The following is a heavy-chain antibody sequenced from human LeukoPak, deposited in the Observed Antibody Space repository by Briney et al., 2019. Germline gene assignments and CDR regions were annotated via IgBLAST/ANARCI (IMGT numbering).Heavy chain of an antibody. V-gene: IGHV4-59*01. CDR3: ARTTEAHSWRTRYYDYYMDV. CDR1: GGSISSYY. CDR2: IYYSGST. D-gene: IGHD6-13*01. Sequence: SETLSLTCTVSGGSISSYYWSWIRQPPGKGLEWIGYIYYSGSTNYNPSLKSRVTMSVDTSKNQFSLKLSSVTAADTAVYYCARTTEAHSWRTRYYDYYMDVWGKGTTVTVSS. J-gene: IGHJ6*03.